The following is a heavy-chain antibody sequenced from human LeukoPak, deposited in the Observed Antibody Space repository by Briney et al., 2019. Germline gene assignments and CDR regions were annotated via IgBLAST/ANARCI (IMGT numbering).Heavy chain of an antibody. J-gene: IGHJ3*02. CDR2: INPNSGGT. CDR3: ARGDYYDSRGYYHGEDAFDI. D-gene: IGHD3-22*01. CDR1: GYTFTGYY. Sequence: ASVKFSCKASGYTFTGYYMHWVRQAPGQGLAWMGWINPNSGGTNYAQKFQGRVTMTRDTSISTAYMELSRLRSDDTAVYYCARGDYYDSRGYYHGEDAFDIWGQGTMVTVSS. V-gene: IGHV1-2*02.